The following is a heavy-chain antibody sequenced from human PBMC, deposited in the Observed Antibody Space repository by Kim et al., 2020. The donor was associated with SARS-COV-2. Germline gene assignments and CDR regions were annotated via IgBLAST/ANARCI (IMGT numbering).Heavy chain of an antibody. CDR2: IKSKTDGGTT. D-gene: IGHD3-3*01. Sequence: GGSLRLSCAASGFTFSNAWMSWVHQAPGKGLEWVGRIKSKTDGGTTDYAAPVKGRFTISRDDSKNTLYLQMNSLKTEDTAVYYCTTGTASMGGFWSGYYYYYYYGMDVWGQGTTVTVSS. J-gene: IGHJ6*02. CDR3: TTGTASMGGFWSGYYYYYYYGMDV. V-gene: IGHV3-15*01. CDR1: GFTFSNAW.